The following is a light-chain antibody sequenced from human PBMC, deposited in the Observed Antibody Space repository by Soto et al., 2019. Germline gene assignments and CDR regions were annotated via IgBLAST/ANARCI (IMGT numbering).Light chain of an antibody. J-gene: IGKJ1*01. CDR2: GAS. CDR1: QSVSST. V-gene: IGKV3-15*01. CDR3: QHYNNWPRT. Sequence: EIVMAQSQATLSASPCERATLSFRASQSVSSTLAWYQQKPGQAPRLLIYGASTRDTGIPARFSGSGSGTEFTLTISSLQSEDFAVYYCQHYNNWPRTFGQGTKVDIK.